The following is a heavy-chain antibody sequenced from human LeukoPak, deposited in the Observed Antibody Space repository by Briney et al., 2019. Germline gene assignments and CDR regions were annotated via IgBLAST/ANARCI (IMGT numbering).Heavy chain of an antibody. Sequence: TGGSLRLSCAASGFAFSSYTMNWVRQAPGEGLEWVSSISSSSSYIYYADSVKGRLTISRDNSRNTLYLQMNSLRAEDTAVYYCANDIAAAGSSYFDYWGQGALVTVSS. CDR1: GFAFSSYT. D-gene: IGHD6-13*01. V-gene: IGHV3-21*04. J-gene: IGHJ4*02. CDR3: ANDIAAAGSSYFDY. CDR2: ISSSSSYI.